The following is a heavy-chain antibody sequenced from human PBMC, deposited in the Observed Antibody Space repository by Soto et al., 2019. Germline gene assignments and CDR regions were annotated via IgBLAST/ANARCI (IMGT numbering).Heavy chain of an antibody. V-gene: IGHV3-33*01. CDR3: ARASGYGDYVLSFDY. CDR1: GFTFSSYG. D-gene: IGHD4-17*01. J-gene: IGHJ4*02. CDR2: IWYDGSNK. Sequence: GGSLRLSCAASGFTFSSYGMHWVHQAPGKGLEWVAVIWYDGSNKYYADSVKGRFTISRGNSKNTLYLQMNSLRAEDTAVYYCARASGYGDYVLSFDYWGQGTLVTVSS.